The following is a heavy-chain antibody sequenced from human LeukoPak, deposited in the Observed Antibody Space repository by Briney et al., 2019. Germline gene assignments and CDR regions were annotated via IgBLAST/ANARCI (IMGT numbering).Heavy chain of an antibody. V-gene: IGHV3-7*04. D-gene: IGHD3-22*01. J-gene: IGHJ4*02. CDR1: GFTFSDYW. Sequence: PGGSLRLSCAASGFTFSDYWMTWVRQAPGKGLEWVANIRQDGTDKYYVDSVKGRFTISRDNAKNSLYLQMNSLRAGDTAVYYCARGDSSGYYQSSFDYWGQGTLVTVSS. CDR2: IRQDGTDK. CDR3: ARGDSSGYYQSSFDY.